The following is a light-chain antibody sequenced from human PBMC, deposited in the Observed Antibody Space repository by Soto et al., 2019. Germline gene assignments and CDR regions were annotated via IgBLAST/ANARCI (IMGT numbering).Light chain of an antibody. CDR3: QQYGSSPRT. CDR2: GAS. J-gene: IGKJ4*01. Sequence: EIVLTQSPGTLSLSPGERATLSCRASQSVSSSYLAWYQQKPGQTPRLLIYGASSRATDIPDRFSGSGSGADFTLTISRLEPEDFAVYYCQQYGSSPRTFGGGTTVEIK. CDR1: QSVSSSY. V-gene: IGKV3-20*01.